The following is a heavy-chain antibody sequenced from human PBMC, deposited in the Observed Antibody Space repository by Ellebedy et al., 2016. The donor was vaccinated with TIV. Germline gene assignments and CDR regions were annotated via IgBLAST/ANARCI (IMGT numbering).Heavy chain of an antibody. D-gene: IGHD6-19*01. Sequence: GESLKISXAASGFTFSTYAMSWVRQAPGKGLEWVSGIRVSGDSTYYAGSVKGRFTFSRDNSKSTLYLQMNSLRAEDTAIYYCARDKGSGWNFFDYWGQGTLVTVSS. J-gene: IGHJ4*02. CDR2: IRVSGDST. CDR1: GFTFSTYA. CDR3: ARDKGSGWNFFDY. V-gene: IGHV3-23*01.